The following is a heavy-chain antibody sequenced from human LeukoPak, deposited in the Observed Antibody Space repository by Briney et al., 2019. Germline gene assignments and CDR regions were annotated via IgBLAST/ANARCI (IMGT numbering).Heavy chain of an antibody. Sequence: AGGSLRLSCAASGFTFSRYSMNWVRQAPGKGLEWVSYISSSSSTIYYADSVKGRFTISRDNAKNSLYLQMNSLRAEDTAVYYCAKVEMATILYNDYMDVWGKGTTVTVSS. J-gene: IGHJ6*03. V-gene: IGHV3-48*01. CDR2: ISSSSSTI. CDR1: GFTFSRYS. D-gene: IGHD5-24*01. CDR3: AKVEMATILYNDYMDV.